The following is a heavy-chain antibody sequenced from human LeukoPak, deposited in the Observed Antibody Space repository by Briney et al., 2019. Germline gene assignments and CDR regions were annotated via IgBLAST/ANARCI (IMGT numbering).Heavy chain of an antibody. CDR3: ASALGSGSYRD. V-gene: IGHV1-2*06. CDR2: INPNSGGT. Sequence: ASVKVSCKASGYTFTGYYMHWVRQAPGQGLEWMGRINPNSGGTNYAQKFQGRVTITRNTSISTAYMELSSLRSEDTAVYYCASALGSGSYRDWGQGTLVTVSS. D-gene: IGHD1-26*01. J-gene: IGHJ4*02. CDR1: GYTFTGYY.